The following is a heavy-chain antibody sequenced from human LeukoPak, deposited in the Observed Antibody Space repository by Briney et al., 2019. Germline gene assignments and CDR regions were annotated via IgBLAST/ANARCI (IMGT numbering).Heavy chain of an antibody. V-gene: IGHV3-33*01. CDR1: GFTFSSYD. CDR2: MWYDGSNK. D-gene: IGHD3-10*01. Sequence: GGSLRLSCAASGFTFSSYDMHWVRQAPGKGLEWVAVMWYDGSNKYYADSVKGRFTISRDNSKNTLYLQMNSLRAEDTAVYYCARDNMVRGVMYYYYYYYGMDVWGQGTTVTVSS. CDR3: ARDNMVRGVMYYYYYYYGMDV. J-gene: IGHJ6*02.